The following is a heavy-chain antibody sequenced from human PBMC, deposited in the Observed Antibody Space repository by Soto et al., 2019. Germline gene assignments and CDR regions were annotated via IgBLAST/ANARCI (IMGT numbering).Heavy chain of an antibody. V-gene: IGHV1-2*04. J-gene: IGHJ6*02. Sequence: QVQVVQSGAEVKKPGASVKVSCKASVYTFTGYYMHWVRQAPGQGLEWMGWINPKSGGTNYAQKFQGWVTMTRDTSISTAYMELSRLRSDDTAVYYCARGLVRDYYYYGMDVWGQGTTVTVSS. D-gene: IGHD1-26*01. CDR2: INPKSGGT. CDR1: VYTFTGYY. CDR3: ARGLVRDYYYYGMDV.